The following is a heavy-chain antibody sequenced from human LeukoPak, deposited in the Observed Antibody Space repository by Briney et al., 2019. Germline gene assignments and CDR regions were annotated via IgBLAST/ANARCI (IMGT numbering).Heavy chain of an antibody. V-gene: IGHV3-30*18. J-gene: IGHJ4*02. CDR2: ISYDGSNK. CDR1: GFRLSTYW. D-gene: IGHD6-6*01. CDR3: ANGGRSIAARIPFDY. Sequence: PGGSLRLSCAASGFRLSTYWMQWVRQAPGKGLEWVAVISYDGSNKYHADSVKGRFTISRDNSKNTLYLQMNSLRAEDTAVYYCANGGRSIAARIPFDYWGQGTLVTVSS.